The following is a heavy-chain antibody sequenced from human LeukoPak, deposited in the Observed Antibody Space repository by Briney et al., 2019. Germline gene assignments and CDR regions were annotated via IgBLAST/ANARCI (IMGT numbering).Heavy chain of an antibody. CDR1: GFIFSGSS. CDR2: VRSKANSYAT. CDR3: TTNYYDNSSLLHY. V-gene: IGHV3-73*01. Sequence: PGGSLRLSCAASGFIFSGSSMHWVRQASGKGVEWVGRVRSKANSYATAYAASVKGRFTISRDDSENTAYLQMNSLKTEDTAVHYCTTNYYDNSSLLHYWGQGTLVTVSP. D-gene: IGHD3-22*01. J-gene: IGHJ4*02.